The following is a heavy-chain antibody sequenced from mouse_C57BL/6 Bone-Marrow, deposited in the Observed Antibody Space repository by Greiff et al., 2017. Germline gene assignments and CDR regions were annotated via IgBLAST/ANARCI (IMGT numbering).Heavy chain of an antibody. Sequence: VQLQQSGPELVRPGASVKISCKAPGYTFTSHWMQWVRQRPGQGLEWIGAMCPGSGSTYYTEKFKGMATLTVDTSSSTAYMQLSSLTSEDSAVYVCASCYGGVLHLFAYWCQGTLVTVSA. CDR3: ASCYGGVLHLFAY. V-gene: IGHV1-56*01. CDR2: MCPGSGST. CDR1: GYTFTSHW. J-gene: IGHJ3*01. D-gene: IGHD1-1*01.